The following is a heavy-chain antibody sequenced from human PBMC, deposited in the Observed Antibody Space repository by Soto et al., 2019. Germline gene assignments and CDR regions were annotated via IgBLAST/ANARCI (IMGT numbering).Heavy chain of an antibody. CDR1: GFTFDDYG. V-gene: IGHV3-9*01. J-gene: IGHJ4*02. CDR3: AKSRLSTTDEDFDY. Sequence: EVQLVESGGGLVQPGRSLRLSCAASGFTFDDYGMHWVRHAPGKGLEWVSGINWNSDDIGYADSVKGRFTISRDNAKNSLYLQMNSLRPEDTALYYCAKSRLSTTDEDFDYWGQGTLVTVSS. CDR2: INWNSDDI. D-gene: IGHD5-12*01.